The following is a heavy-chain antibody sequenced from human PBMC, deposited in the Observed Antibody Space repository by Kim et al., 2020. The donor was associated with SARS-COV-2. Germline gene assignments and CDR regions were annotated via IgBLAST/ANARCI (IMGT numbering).Heavy chain of an antibody. J-gene: IGHJ6*02. CDR2: ISAYNGNT. CDR1: GYTFTSYG. D-gene: IGHD6-13*01. V-gene: IGHV1-18*01. Sequence: ASVKVSCKASGYTFTSYGISWVRQAPGQGLEWMGWISAYNGNTNYAQKLQGRVTMTTDTSTSTAYMELRSLRSDDTAVYYCARFPPYSSSSRYYYYYYGMDVWGQGTTVTVSS. CDR3: ARFPPYSSSSRYYYYYYGMDV.